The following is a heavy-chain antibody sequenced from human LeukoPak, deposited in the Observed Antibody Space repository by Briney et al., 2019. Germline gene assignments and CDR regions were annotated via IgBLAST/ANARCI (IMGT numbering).Heavy chain of an antibody. J-gene: IGHJ4*02. CDR2: ISSSSATI. Sequence: GGSLRLSCVASGFTFNTYSLNWFRQAPGEGLEWISYISSSSATIYYADSVKGRFTISRDNAKNSPYLQMNSLRAEDTAVYYCARGRDLFDSWGQGTLVIVSS. CDR1: GFTFNTYS. CDR3: ARGRDLFDS. V-gene: IGHV3-48*04.